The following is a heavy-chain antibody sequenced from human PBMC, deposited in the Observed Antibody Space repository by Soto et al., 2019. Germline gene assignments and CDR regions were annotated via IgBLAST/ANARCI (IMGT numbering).Heavy chain of an antibody. Sequence: SETLSLTCTVSGGSISSYYWSWIRQPPGKGLEWIGYIYYSGSTNYNPSLKSRVTISVDTSKNQFSLKLSSVTAADTAVFYCARLWYVSGSYPFWFDPWGRGTLVTVSS. CDR2: IYYSGST. CDR1: GGSISSYY. J-gene: IGHJ5*02. V-gene: IGHV4-59*01. CDR3: ARLWYVSGSYPFWFDP. D-gene: IGHD3-10*01.